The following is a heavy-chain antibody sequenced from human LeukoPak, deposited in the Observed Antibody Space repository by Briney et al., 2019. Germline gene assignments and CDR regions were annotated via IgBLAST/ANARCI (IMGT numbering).Heavy chain of an antibody. V-gene: IGHV1-8*01. J-gene: IGHJ6*03. D-gene: IGHD3-16*02. CDR3: ARRLSYRYYYYMDV. CDR2: MNPNSGNT. CDR1: GYTFTSYD. Sequence: ASVKVSCKASGYTFTSYDINWVRQATGQGLEWMGWMNPNSGNTGYAQKFQGRVTMTRNTSISTAYMELSSLRSEDTAVYYCARRLSYRYYYYMDVWGKGTTVTISS.